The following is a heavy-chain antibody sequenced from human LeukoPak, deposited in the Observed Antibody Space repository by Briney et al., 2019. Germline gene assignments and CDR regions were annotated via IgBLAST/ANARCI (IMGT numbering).Heavy chain of an antibody. CDR2: ISSTDKA. D-gene: IGHD1-26*01. CDR1: GGSITTSDFD. J-gene: IGHJ4*02. Sequence: SETLSLTCTVSGGSITTSDFDWASVRQPPGLGCECIATISSTDKAYYYPSLISRVTISADTSTNQFSLDVTSVTAADTGLFYCARFKGGTGFDYWGRGILVIVS. V-gene: IGHV4-39*01. CDR3: ARFKGGTGFDY.